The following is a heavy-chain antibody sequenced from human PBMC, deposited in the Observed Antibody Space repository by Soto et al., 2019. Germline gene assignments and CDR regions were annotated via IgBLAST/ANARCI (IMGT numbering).Heavy chain of an antibody. J-gene: IGHJ6*02. V-gene: IGHV3-53*01. CDR1: GFTVSSNY. Sequence: GGSLRLSCAASGFTVSSNYMSWVRQAPGKGLEWVSVIYSGGSTYYADSVKGRFTISRDNSKNTLYLQMNSLRAEDTAVYYCARGYNWNYVSYYYGMDVWGQGTTVTVSS. CDR3: ARGYNWNYVSYYYGMDV. CDR2: IYSGGST. D-gene: IGHD1-7*01.